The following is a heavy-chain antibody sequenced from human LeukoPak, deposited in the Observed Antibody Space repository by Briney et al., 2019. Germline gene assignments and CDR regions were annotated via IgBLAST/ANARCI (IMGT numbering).Heavy chain of an antibody. Sequence: ASVKVSCKTSGYTFSVYDINWLRQVAGQGPEWMGWMNSNNGNTGYALKFQDRVTMTMNTSIDTAYMELNDLTPEDTAVYYCVRRISALGTGFWFDAGGQGTQVTVSS. J-gene: IGHJ5*02. CDR1: GYTFSVYD. V-gene: IGHV1-8*02. CDR2: MNSNNGNT. D-gene: IGHD6-13*01. CDR3: VRRISALGTGFWFDA.